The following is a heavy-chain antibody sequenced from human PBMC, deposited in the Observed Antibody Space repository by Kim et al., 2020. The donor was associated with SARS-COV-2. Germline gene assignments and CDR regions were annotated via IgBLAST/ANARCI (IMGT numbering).Heavy chain of an antibody. D-gene: IGHD3-22*01. CDR1: GGSFSGYY. CDR2: INHSGST. Sequence: SETLSLTCAVYGGSFSGYYWSWIRQPPGKGLEWIGEINHSGSTNYNPSLKSRVTISVDTSKNQFSLKLSSVTAADTVVYYCARGMDSSGYYSLIYWGQGTLVTVSS. CDR3: ARGMDSSGYYSLIY. J-gene: IGHJ4*02. V-gene: IGHV4-34*01.